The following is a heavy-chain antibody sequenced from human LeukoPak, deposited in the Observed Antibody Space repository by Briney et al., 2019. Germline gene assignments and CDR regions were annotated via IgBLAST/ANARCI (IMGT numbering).Heavy chain of an antibody. CDR2: INPNSGGT. CDR1: GYTFTGYY. Sequence: ASVKVSCKASGYTFTGYYMHWVRQAPGQGLEWMGWINPNSGGTNYAQKFQGRVTMTRDTSISTAYMELSRLRSDDTAVYYCARHFPPYGGYHFDYWGQGTLVTVSS. V-gene: IGHV1-2*02. CDR3: ARHFPPYGGYHFDY. D-gene: IGHD5-12*01. J-gene: IGHJ4*02.